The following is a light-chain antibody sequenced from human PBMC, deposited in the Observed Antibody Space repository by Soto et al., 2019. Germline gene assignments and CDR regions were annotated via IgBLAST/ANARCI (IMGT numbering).Light chain of an antibody. CDR1: SSDIGGYIY. CDR3: SSYSSANTVI. CDR2: EVS. J-gene: IGLJ2*01. V-gene: IGLV2-14*01. Sequence: QSVLTQPASVSASPGQSITISCTGTSSDIGGYIYVSWYQHHPGKAPRLMIYEVSSRPSGVSNRFSGSKSGNTASLTISGLQVEDEAQYYCSSYSSANTVIFGGGTKLTVL.